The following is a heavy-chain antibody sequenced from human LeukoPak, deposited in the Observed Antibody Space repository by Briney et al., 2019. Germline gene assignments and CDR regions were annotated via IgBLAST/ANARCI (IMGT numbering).Heavy chain of an antibody. Sequence: GGSLRLSCAASGFTFSSYSMNWVRQAPGKGLEWVSSISSSSSYIYYADSVKGRFTISRDNAKNSLYLQMNSLKAEDTAVYYCARVLRRMLAEDFDYWGQGTLVTVSS. V-gene: IGHV3-21*01. CDR1: GFTFSSYS. J-gene: IGHJ4*02. D-gene: IGHD2-8*01. CDR3: ARVLRRMLAEDFDY. CDR2: ISSSSSYI.